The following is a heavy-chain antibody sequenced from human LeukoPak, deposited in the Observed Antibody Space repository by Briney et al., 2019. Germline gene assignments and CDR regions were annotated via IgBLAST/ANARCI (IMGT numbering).Heavy chain of an antibody. CDR1: GDSIRSYY. CDR2: IDDSESA. V-gene: IGHV4-59*12. J-gene: IGHJ4*02. D-gene: IGHD6-6*01. CDR3: ARGFRRSSFPHYFDY. Sequence: SETLSLTCTVSGDSIRSYYWSWIRQPPGKGLEWIGHIDDSESANRHPSLRSRVTMSVDTSKNQFPLKLSSVTAADTAVYYCARGFRRSSFPHYFDYWGQGTLVTVSS.